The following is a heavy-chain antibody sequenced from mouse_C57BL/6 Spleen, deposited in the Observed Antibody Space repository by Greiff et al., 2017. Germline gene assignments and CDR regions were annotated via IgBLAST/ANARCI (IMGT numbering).Heavy chain of an antibody. J-gene: IGHJ4*01. V-gene: IGHV5-4*01. D-gene: IGHD3-3*01. Sequence: DVMLVESGGGLVKPGGSLKLSCAASGFTFSSYAMSWVRQTPEKRLEWVATISDGGSYTYYPDNVKGRFTISRDNAKNNLYLQMSHLKSEDTAMYYCAREGWFYAMDYWGQGTSVTVSS. CDR2: ISDGGSYT. CDR1: GFTFSSYA. CDR3: AREGWFYAMDY.